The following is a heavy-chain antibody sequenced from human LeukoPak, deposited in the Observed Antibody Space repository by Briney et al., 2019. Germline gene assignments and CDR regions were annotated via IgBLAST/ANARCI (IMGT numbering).Heavy chain of an antibody. Sequence: GGSLRLPCAASGFKLSSFWMSWVRQAPGKGLEWVAKIKEDGSEKYYVDSVKGRFTISRDNAKNSLSLQMNSLRVEDTAVYYCAKDEVGGHFEYWGQGTLVTVSS. J-gene: IGHJ4*02. CDR3: AKDEVGGHFEY. D-gene: IGHD1-26*01. V-gene: IGHV3-7*01. CDR1: GFKLSSFW. CDR2: IKEDGSEK.